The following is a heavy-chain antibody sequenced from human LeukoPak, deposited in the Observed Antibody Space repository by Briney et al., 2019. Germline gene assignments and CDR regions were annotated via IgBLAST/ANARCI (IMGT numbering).Heavy chain of an antibody. CDR3: AKNLITIFGVVTAAFDP. D-gene: IGHD3-3*01. V-gene: IGHV4-34*01. J-gene: IGHJ5*02. CDR1: GGSFSGYY. CDR2: INHSGST. Sequence: SETLSLTCAVYGGSFSGYYWSWIRQPPGKGLEWIGEINHSGSTNYNPSLKSRVTISVDTSKNQSSLKLSSVTAADTAVYYCAKNLITIFGVVTAAFDPWGQGTLVTVSS.